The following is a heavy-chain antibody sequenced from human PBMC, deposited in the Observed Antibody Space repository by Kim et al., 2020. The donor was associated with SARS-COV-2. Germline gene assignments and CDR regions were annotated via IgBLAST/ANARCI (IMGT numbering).Heavy chain of an antibody. CDR3: ARSIGDSSWYNWFDP. D-gene: IGHD6-13*01. V-gene: IGHV4-34*01. J-gene: IGHJ5*02. CDR1: GGSFSGYY. Sequence: SETLSLTCAVYGGSFSGYYWSWIRQPPGKGLEWIGEINHSGSTNYNPSLKSRVTISVDTSKNQFSLKLSSVTAADTAVYYCARSIGDSSWYNWFDPWGQG. CDR2: INHSGST.